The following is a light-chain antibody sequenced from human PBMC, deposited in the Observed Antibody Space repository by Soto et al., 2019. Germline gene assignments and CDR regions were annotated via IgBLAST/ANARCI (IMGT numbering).Light chain of an antibody. CDR1: TSDVGGYDV. CDR2: EVN. Sequence: QSVLTQPASVSGSPGQSITISCSGTTSDVGGYDVVSWYQQHPGKAPKLMIFEVNQRPSGVSDRFSGSKSGNTASLTISGRQAGDEADYYCCSFAGSSTFWVFGGGTKLTVL. CDR3: CSFAGSSTFWV. V-gene: IGLV2-23*02. J-gene: IGLJ3*02.